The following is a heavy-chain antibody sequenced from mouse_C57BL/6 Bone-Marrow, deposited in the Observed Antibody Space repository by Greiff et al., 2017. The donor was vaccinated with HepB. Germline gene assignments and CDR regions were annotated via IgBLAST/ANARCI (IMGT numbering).Heavy chain of an antibody. Sequence: EVKVVESGGGLVQPGGSLKLSCAASGFTFSDYYMYWVRQTPEKRLEWVAYISNGGGSTYYPDTVKGRFTISRDNAKNTLYLQMSRLKSEDTAMYYCARRDYPYAMDYWGQGTSVTVSS. V-gene: IGHV5-12*01. CDR2: ISNGGGST. CDR3: ARRDYPYAMDY. D-gene: IGHD2-4*01. CDR1: GFTFSDYY. J-gene: IGHJ4*01.